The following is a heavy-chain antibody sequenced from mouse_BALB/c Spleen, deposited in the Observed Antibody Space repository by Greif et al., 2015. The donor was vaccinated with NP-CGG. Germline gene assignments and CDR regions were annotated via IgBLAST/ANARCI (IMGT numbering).Heavy chain of an antibody. J-gene: IGHJ4*01. D-gene: IGHD2-3*01. Sequence: VQLQQPGPELVKPGASVKMSCKASGYTFTSYVMHWVKQKPGQGLEWIGYINPYNDGTKYNEKFKGKATLTSDKSSSTAYMELSSLTSEDSAVYYCARGWLLPYYYAMDYWGQGTSVTVSS. CDR1: GYTFTSYV. V-gene: IGHV1-14*01. CDR3: ARGWLLPYYYAMDY. CDR2: INPYNDGT.